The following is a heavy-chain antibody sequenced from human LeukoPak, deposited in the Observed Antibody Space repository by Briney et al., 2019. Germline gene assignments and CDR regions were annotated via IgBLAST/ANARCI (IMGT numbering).Heavy chain of an antibody. V-gene: IGHV3-33*01. CDR2: IRYDGSNK. D-gene: IGHD5-18*01. CDR1: GFTFSTYG. J-gene: IGHJ4*02. CDR3: ARERVGIRRDYFDY. Sequence: PGGSLRLSCAASGFTFSTYGMHWVRKARGKGLEWVALIRYDGSNKYYVDSVKGRFTISRDNSKNTLYLQMNSLRAEDTAVYYCARERVGIRRDYFDYWGQGTLVTVSS.